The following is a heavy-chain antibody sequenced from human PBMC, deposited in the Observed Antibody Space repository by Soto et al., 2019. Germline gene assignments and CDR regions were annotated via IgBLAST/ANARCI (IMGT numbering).Heavy chain of an antibody. CDR2: ISFEGSNQ. V-gene: IGHV3-30-3*01. D-gene: IGHD2-21*02. J-gene: IGHJ4*02. CDR1: GVTFSHYA. Sequence: QVQLVESGGGVVQPGRYLRISCAASGVTFSHYALHWVRQAPGKGLEWVALISFEGSNQFYADSVKGRFTISRDNSKNTLYLQMNSLRADDTAVYYCAKAERTVVVTSTNYWGQGTLVTVSS. CDR3: AKAERTVVVTSTNY.